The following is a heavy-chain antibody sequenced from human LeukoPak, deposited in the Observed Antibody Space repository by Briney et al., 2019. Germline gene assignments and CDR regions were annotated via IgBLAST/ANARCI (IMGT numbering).Heavy chain of an antibody. D-gene: IGHD3-9*01. J-gene: IGHJ4*02. V-gene: IGHV4-39*01. CDR2: IYYSGST. Sequence: SETLSLTCTVSGASISGSSYYWGWIRQPPGKGLEWIGSIYYSGSTYYNPSLKSRVTISVDTSKNQFSLKLSSVTAADTAVYHCARPLTARYFDWLPSFDYWGQGTLVTVSS. CDR1: GASISGSSYY. CDR3: ARPLTARYFDWLPSFDY.